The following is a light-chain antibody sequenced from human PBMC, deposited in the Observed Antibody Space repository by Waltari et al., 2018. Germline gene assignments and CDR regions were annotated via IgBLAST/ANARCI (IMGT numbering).Light chain of an antibody. CDR2: WAS. V-gene: IGKV4-1*01. J-gene: IGKJ1*01. Sequence: DIVMTQSPDSLAVSLGERATINCKSSQNVLYSSDNKNYLAWYQQKLGQPPNLLIYWASTRESGVPDRFSGSGSGTDFTLTISSLRAEDVAVYYCQQYYSIPWTFGQGTKVEI. CDR1: QNVLYSSDNKNY. CDR3: QQYYSIPWT.